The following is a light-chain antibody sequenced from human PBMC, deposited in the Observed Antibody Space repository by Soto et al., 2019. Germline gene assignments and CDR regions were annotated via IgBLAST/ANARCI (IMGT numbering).Light chain of an antibody. Sequence: VWRMAEGTLTGSPGERVTLSYRVCQTVTRNYLAWHQHIPGQTPRLLVYGASSRATGIPDRFSGSGAGTDFTITISRLEPEDVAVYYCQQHGSSPITFGQGTRLEI. CDR1: QTVTRNY. CDR3: QQHGSSPIT. V-gene: IGKV3-20*01. J-gene: IGKJ5*01. CDR2: GAS.